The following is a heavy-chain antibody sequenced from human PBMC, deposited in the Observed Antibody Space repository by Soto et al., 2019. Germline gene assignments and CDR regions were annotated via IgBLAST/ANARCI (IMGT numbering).Heavy chain of an antibody. V-gene: IGHV3-23*01. CDR2: VSGNGAAS. J-gene: IGHJ1*01. D-gene: IGHD6-19*01. Sequence: EVQLLESGGGLVQPGGSLRLSCAVSGFTFSSFAMSWVRQAPGTGLEWVSGVSGNGAASYDADSVKGRFTISRDNSKNTLYLKMNSLRAEDTAVYYCAREAQEWLIQGAHFQYWGQCTLVTVPS. CDR3: AREAQEWLIQGAHFQY. CDR1: GFTFSSFA.